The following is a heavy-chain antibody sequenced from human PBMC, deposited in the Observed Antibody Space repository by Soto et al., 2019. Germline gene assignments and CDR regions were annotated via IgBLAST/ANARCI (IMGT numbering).Heavy chain of an antibody. CDR1: GGSISGYY. D-gene: IGHD6-19*01. CDR3: ARGAVAGADYGMDX. J-gene: IGHJ6*02. V-gene: IGHV4-4*07. CDR2: VYSSGGT. Sequence: SETLSLTCTVSGGSISGYYWNWIRQPAGKGLEWILRVYSSGGTNYNPPLKNRVTMSRDTSKRSFSLKLTSVTAADTAVYYCARGAVAGADYGMDXWGQVTTVPAS.